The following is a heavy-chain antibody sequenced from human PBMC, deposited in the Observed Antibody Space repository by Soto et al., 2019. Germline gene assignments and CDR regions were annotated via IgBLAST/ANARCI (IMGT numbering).Heavy chain of an antibody. CDR2: VSGSGGST. D-gene: IGHD2-8*01. Sequence: EVQLLESGGALVQPGGSLTLSCTASGFTFRNSAMGWVRQAPGKGLEWVSGVSGSGGSTYYANSAKGRFSITRHNSRNTVVLQMNSLSAEDTSIYYCAKEMSIGVSAGYFTSWGQGTLVTVSS. J-gene: IGHJ4*02. CDR1: GFTFRNSA. V-gene: IGHV3-23*01. CDR3: AKEMSIGVSAGYFTS.